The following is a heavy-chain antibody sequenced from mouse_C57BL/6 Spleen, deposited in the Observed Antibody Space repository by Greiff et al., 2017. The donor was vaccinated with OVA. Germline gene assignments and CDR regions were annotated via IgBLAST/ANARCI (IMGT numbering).Heavy chain of an antibody. Sequence: VQLQQSGPELVKPGASVKISCKASGYAFSSSWMNWVKQRPGEGLEWIGRIYPGDGDTNYNGKFKGKATLTADKSSSTAYMQLSSLTSEDSAVYFCAREGITTVVVDYWGQGTTLTVSS. J-gene: IGHJ2*01. CDR2: IYPGDGDT. CDR1: GYAFSSSW. D-gene: IGHD1-1*01. V-gene: IGHV1-82*01. CDR3: AREGITTVVVDY.